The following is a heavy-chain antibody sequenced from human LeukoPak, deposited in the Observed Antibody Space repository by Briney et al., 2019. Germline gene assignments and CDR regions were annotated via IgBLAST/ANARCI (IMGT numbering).Heavy chain of an antibody. CDR3: ARGHGYSYGWYYCYYYMDV. CDR2: INHSGST. J-gene: IGHJ6*03. Sequence: PSETLSLTCAVYGGSFSGYYWSWIRQPPGKGLEWIGEINHSGSTNYNPSLKSRVTISVDTSKNQFSLKLSSVTAADTAVYYCARGHGYSYGWYYCYYYMDVWGKGTTVTVSS. V-gene: IGHV4-34*01. CDR1: GGSFSGYY. D-gene: IGHD5-18*01.